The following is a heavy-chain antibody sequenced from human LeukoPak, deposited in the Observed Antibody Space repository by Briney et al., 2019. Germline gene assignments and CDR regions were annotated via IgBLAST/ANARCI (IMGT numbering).Heavy chain of an antibody. CDR2: VNRDGSET. Sequence: GGSLRLSCAASGFTVSSNYMSWVRQVPGRGPEWVANVNRDGSETYYLDSVKGRFTISKDNAKNSLYLQMNSLRAKDTALYHCARNNGMDVWGQGTTVIVSS. CDR3: ARNNGMDV. CDR1: GFTVSSNY. V-gene: IGHV3-7*03. J-gene: IGHJ6*02.